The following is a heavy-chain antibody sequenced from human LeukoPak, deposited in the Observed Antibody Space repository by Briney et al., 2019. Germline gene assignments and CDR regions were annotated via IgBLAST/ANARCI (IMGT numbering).Heavy chain of an antibody. V-gene: IGHV4-59*08. D-gene: IGHD3-10*01. J-gene: IGHJ6*02. CDR1: GGSISSYY. CDR3: ARGYYGSGSYLMDV. CDR2: IYYSGST. Sequence: SETLSLTCTVSGGSISSYYWSWIRQPPGKGLEWIGHIYYSGSTNYNPSLKSRVTISVDTSKNQFSLKVSSVTAADTAVYYCARGYYGSGSYLMDVWGQGTTVTVSS.